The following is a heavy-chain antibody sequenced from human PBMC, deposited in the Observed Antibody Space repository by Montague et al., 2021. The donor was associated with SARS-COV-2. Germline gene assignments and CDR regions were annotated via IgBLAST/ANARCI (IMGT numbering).Heavy chain of an antibody. Sequence: SETLSLTCTVSGDSISRSHYFWVWIRQPPGMGLEWIGSIYFTGKTYYNPSLKSRVTISIDTSKNHFSLRLSSVTAADSAVFYCARWGLNNAFDIWGLGTMVTVSS. CDR3: ARWGLNNAFDI. J-gene: IGHJ3*02. CDR2: IYFTGKT. D-gene: IGHD1/OR15-1a*01. CDR1: GDSISRSHYF. V-gene: IGHV4-39*02.